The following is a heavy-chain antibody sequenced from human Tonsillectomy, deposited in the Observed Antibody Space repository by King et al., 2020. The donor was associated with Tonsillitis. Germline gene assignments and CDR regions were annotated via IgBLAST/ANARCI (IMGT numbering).Heavy chain of an antibody. CDR3: SSFRAVAGNDAFDI. V-gene: IGHV4-61*01. D-gene: IGHD6-19*01. J-gene: IGHJ3*02. CDR1: GGSVSSGSYY. CDR2: IYYSGST. Sequence: VQLQESGPGLVKPSETLSLTCTVSGGSVSSGSYYWSWIRQPPGKGLEWIGYIYYSGSTNYNPSLKSRVTISVDTSKNQFSLKLCSVTAAATVVYYCSSFRAVAGNDAFDIWGXXXXVTXSS.